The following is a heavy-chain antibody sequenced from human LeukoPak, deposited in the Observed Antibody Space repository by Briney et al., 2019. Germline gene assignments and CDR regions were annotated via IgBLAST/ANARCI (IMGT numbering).Heavy chain of an antibody. CDR1: GGSFSGYY. V-gene: IGHV4-34*01. Sequence: SETLSLTCAVYGGSFSGYYWSWIRQPPGKGLEWIGEINHSGSTNYNPSLKSRVTISVDTSKNQFSLKLSSVTAADTAVYYCARYQGSNEIREWSWFDPWGQGTLVTVSS. D-gene: IGHD4-11*01. J-gene: IGHJ5*02. CDR3: ARYQGSNEIREWSWFDP. CDR2: INHSGST.